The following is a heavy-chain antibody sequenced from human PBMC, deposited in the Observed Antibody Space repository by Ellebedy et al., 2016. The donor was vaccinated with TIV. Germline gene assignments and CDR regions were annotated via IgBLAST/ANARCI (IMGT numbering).Heavy chain of an antibody. CDR3: VKDRGWLQTDDAFDI. J-gene: IGHJ3*02. CDR1: GFTFSSYA. D-gene: IGHD5-18*01. V-gene: IGHV3-64D*09. Sequence: GESLKISCSASGFTFSSYAMHWVRQAPGKGLEFVSAIGGNGDTYYADSVKGRFTISRDDSKHALYLQMSSLRSEDTAVYYCVKDRGWLQTDDAFDIWGQGTKVTVSS. CDR2: IGGNGDT.